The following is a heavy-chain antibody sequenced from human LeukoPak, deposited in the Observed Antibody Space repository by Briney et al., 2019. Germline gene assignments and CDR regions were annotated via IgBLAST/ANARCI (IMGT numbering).Heavy chain of an antibody. CDR3: AKGRAGSFYSDKYYYNYMDV. J-gene: IGHJ6*03. D-gene: IGHD3-10*01. CDR1: GFTFSRYA. Sequence: GGSLGLSCAASGFTFSRYAMSWVRPAPGKGLEWVSAISGSGDSTYYADSVKGRFTISRDNSKNTLYLQMISLRAEDTAIYYCAKGRAGSFYSDKYYYNYMDVWGKGVTVTVSS. CDR2: ISGSGDST. V-gene: IGHV3-23*01.